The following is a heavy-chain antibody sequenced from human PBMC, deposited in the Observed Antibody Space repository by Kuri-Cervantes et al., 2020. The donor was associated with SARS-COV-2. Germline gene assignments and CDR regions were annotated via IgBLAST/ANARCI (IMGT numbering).Heavy chain of an antibody. CDR1: GFTFSSSA. CDR2: ISGSGGST. D-gene: IGHD5-12*01. V-gene: IGHV3-23*01. Sequence: GESLKISCVASGFTFSSSAMSWVRQAPGKGLEWVSAISGSGGSTYYADSVKGRFTISRDNSKNTLYLQMNSLRAEDTAVYYCAKDSGYDFLGYYYYYYGMDVWGQGTTVTVSS. J-gene: IGHJ6*02. CDR3: AKDSGYDFLGYYYYYYGMDV.